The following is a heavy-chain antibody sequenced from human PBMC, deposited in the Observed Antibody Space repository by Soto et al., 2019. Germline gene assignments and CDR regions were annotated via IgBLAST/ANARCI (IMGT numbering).Heavy chain of an antibody. V-gene: IGHV4-39*01. Sequence: PSETLSLTCTVSGGSISSSSYYWGWIRQPPGKGLEWIVSIYYSGSTYYNPSLKSRVTISVDTSKNQFSLKLSSVTAADTAVYYCARKRWFGELADPTMDYYYYGMDVWGQGTTVTVSS. CDR1: GGSISSSSYY. D-gene: IGHD3-10*01. CDR3: ARKRWFGELADPTMDYYYYGMDV. CDR2: IYYSGST. J-gene: IGHJ6*02.